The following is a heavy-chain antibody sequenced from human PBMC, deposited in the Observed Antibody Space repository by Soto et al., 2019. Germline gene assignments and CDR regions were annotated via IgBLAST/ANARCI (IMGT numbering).Heavy chain of an antibody. Sequence: QVQLVRSGPEVKKPGASVKVSCKASGYTFTTYYIHWVRQAPGQGLEWMGIINPNSGSTSSAQKFQGRFTMARDTSPSTVYMELSSLRSEDTAVYYCSRAPFASGSGWYDYWGQGTLVTVSS. J-gene: IGHJ4*02. V-gene: IGHV1-46*03. CDR2: INPNSGST. CDR1: GYTFTTYY. CDR3: SRAPFASGSGWYDY. D-gene: IGHD6-19*01.